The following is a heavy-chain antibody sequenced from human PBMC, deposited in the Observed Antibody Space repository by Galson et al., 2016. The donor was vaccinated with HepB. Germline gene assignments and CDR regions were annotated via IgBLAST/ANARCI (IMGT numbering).Heavy chain of an antibody. CDR1: GFTFSRYE. J-gene: IGHJ2*01. D-gene: IGHD5-18*01. CDR2: ISSSGTTI. Sequence: SLRLSCAASGFTFSRYEMNWVRQAPGKGLEWVSYISSSGTTIYYADSVMDRFTISRDNSKNTLYLQMNRLRAEDTAVYFCAKDLKSGSSYVFWYFDLWGRGTLLTVSS. V-gene: IGHV3-48*03. CDR3: AKDLKSGSSYVFWYFDL.